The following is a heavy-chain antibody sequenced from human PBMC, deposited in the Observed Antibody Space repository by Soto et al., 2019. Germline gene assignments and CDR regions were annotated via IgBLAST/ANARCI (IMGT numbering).Heavy chain of an antibody. D-gene: IGHD6-6*01. CDR3: ARDVGQLVPDYYYGMDV. J-gene: IGHJ6*02. V-gene: IGHV1-18*04. CDR2: ISAYNGNT. CDR1: GYTFTSYG. Sequence: QVQLVQSGAEVKKPGASVKVSCKASGYTFTSYGISWVRQAPGQGLEWMGWISAYNGNTNYAQKLKGRVTMTTDTSTSTAYMELRSLRSDDTAVYYCARDVGQLVPDYYYGMDVWGQGTTVTVSS.